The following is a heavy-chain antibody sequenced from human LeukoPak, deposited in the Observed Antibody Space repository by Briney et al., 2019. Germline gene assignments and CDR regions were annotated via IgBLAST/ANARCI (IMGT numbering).Heavy chain of an antibody. CDR3: ARHTAFAY. CDR1: GGPISSYY. Sequence: SETLSLTCTVSGGPISSYYWTWIRQPPGKGLEWIGYIYYTGSTNYNPSLKSRVTISVDTSKNQFSLKLSSVTAADTAVYYCARHTAFAYWGQGTLVTVSS. D-gene: IGHD2-21*02. CDR2: IYYTGST. J-gene: IGHJ4*02. V-gene: IGHV4-59*08.